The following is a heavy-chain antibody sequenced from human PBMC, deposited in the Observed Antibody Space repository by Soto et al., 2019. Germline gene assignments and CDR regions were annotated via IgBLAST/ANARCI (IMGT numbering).Heavy chain of an antibody. CDR1: GGSISTGVWY. V-gene: IGHV4-31*03. CDR2: IYYRGTT. J-gene: IGHJ5*01. CDR3: ARVSAGGTRWFDS. D-gene: IGHD6-13*01. Sequence: QVQLQESGPGLVKPSQTLSLTCSVSGGSISTGVWYWSWVREHPGKGLEWIGDIYYRGTTSYNPYIGSRVTISRDTSKNQVSLKVNSVTAADTAVYYCARVSAGGTRWFDSWGQGIRVTVSS.